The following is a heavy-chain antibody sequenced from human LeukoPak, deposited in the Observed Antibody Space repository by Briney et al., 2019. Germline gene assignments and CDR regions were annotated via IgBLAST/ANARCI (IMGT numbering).Heavy chain of an antibody. CDR3: ARGAYYGSGSYYSAFDI. Sequence: ASVKVSCKASGYTFTSYDVNWVRQATGQGGEWMGWMNTNSGNRGNAQKFQARVTLTRNTSITPAYIELSSLRSEDTAVYYCARGAYYGSGSYYSAFDIWGQGTMVTVSS. D-gene: IGHD3-10*01. J-gene: IGHJ3*02. CDR1: GYTFTSYD. V-gene: IGHV1-8*01. CDR2: MNTNSGNR.